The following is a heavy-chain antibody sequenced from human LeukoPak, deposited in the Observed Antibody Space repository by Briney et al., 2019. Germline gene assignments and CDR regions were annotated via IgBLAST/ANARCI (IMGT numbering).Heavy chain of an antibody. CDR3: AKGGQEGFDY. D-gene: IGHD3-16*01. J-gene: IGHJ4*02. Sequence: PGRSLRLSCAASGFTFSSYAMSWVRQAPGKGLEWVSAISGSGGSTYYADSVKGRFTISRDNSKNTLCLQMNSLRAEDTAVYYCAKGGQEGFDYWGQGTLVTVSS. CDR1: GFTFSSYA. CDR2: ISGSGGST. V-gene: IGHV3-23*01.